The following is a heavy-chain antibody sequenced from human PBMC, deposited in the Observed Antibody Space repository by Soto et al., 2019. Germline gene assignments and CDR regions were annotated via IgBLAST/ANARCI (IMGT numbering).Heavy chain of an antibody. V-gene: IGHV4-30-4*01. Sequence: SETLSLTCTVSAGSISSCDYYWGWIRQPPVKGLEWIGYIYYSGSTYYSPSLKSRVTISVDKSKYQFSLKLSSVTDADAAVYYWAREFGDRSPTDWGQGTLVTVSS. CDR3: AREFGDRSPTD. J-gene: IGHJ4*02. CDR1: AGSISSCDYY. D-gene: IGHD3-10*01. CDR2: IYYSGST.